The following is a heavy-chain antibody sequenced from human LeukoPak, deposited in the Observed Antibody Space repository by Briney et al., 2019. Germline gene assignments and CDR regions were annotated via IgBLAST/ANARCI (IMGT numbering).Heavy chain of an antibody. V-gene: IGHV3-73*01. D-gene: IGHD3-22*01. CDR2: IRSKANSYAT. J-gene: IGHJ4*02. CDR3: ARDGLYYDSSGLDY. CDR1: GFTFSGSA. Sequence: PGGSLRLSCAASGFTFSGSAMHWVRQASGKGLEWVGRIRSKANSYATAYAASVKGRFTISRDDSKNTAYLQMNSLRAEDTAVYYCARDGLYYDSSGLDYWGQGTLVTVSS.